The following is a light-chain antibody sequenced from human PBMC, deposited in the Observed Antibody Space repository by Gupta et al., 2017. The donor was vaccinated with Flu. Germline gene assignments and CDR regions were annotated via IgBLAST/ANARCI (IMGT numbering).Light chain of an antibody. J-gene: IGKJ2*01. Sequence: IQMTQPPSSVSASVGDRVTITCRASQGISTWLAWYQQKPGKAPKLLIYAASSLQSGVPSRFSGSGSGTDFTLTISSLQPDDFASYFCQQAYSYPRTFGQGTKLEMK. CDR2: AAS. V-gene: IGKV1-12*01. CDR3: QQAYSYPRT. CDR1: QGISTW.